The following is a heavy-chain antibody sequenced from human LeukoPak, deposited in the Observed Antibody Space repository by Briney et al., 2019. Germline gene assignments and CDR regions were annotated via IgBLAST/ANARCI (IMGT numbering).Heavy chain of an antibody. J-gene: IGHJ4*02. V-gene: IGHV4-4*07. CDR3: ARDRKGGDYGRFDY. Sequence: KSSETLSLTCTVSGGSISSYYWSWIRQPAGKGLEWIGRIYTSGSTNYNPSLKSRVTMSVDTSKNQFSLKLSSETAADTAVYYCARDRKGGDYGRFDYWGQGTLVTVSS. CDR2: IYTSGST. D-gene: IGHD4-17*01. CDR1: GGSISSYY.